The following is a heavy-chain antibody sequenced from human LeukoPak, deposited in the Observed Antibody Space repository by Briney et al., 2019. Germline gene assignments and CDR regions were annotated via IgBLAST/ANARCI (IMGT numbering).Heavy chain of an antibody. CDR3: VGRRTSAAGNF. CDR1: GFTFDDYA. D-gene: IGHD6-13*01. V-gene: IGHV3-7*01. J-gene: IGHJ4*02. CDR2: INRDGREE. Sequence: PGGSLRLSCAASGFTFDDYAMHWVRQAPGKGLQRVANINRDGREEYYVDSVKGRFTISRDNAKNSLSLQMSSLRAEDTAVYYCVGRRTSAAGNFWGQGTLVTVSS.